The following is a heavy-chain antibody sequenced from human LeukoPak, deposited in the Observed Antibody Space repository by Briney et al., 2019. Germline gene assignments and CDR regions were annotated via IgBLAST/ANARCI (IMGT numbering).Heavy chain of an antibody. V-gene: IGHV1-46*01. J-gene: IGHJ6*03. CDR1: GYTFTSYY. Sequence: ASVMVSCKASGYTFTSYYMHWVRQAPGQGLEWMGIINPSGGSTSYAQKFQGRVTMTTDTSTSTAYMELRSLISDDTAVYYCARDRVGATLAGRRDNDYYYMDVWGKGTTITVSS. CDR3: ARDRVGATLAGRRDNDYYYMDV. D-gene: IGHD1-26*01. CDR2: INPSGGST.